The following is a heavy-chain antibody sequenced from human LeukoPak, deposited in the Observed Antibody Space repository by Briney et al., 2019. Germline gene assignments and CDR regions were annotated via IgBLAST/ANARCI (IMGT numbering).Heavy chain of an antibody. V-gene: IGHV4-34*01. CDR3: ARSYDSSGYYLDY. J-gene: IGHJ4*02. Sequence: KSGGSLRLSCAASGFTFSSYAMHWVRQPPGEGLEWIGEINHSGSTNYNPSLKSRVTISVDTSKNQFSLKLSSVTAADTAVYYCARSYDSSGYYLDYWGQGTLVTVSS. CDR1: GFTFSSYA. CDR2: INHSGST. D-gene: IGHD3-22*01.